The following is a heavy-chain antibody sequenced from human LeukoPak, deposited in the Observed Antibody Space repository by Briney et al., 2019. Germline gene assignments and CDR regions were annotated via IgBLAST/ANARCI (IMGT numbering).Heavy chain of an antibody. V-gene: IGHV3-48*03. CDR2: ISSSGSTI. D-gene: IGHD3-10*01. CDR3: AKLAKYFYGSETYYFFEH. J-gene: IGHJ4*02. Sequence: PGGSLRLSCAASGFTFSSYEMHWVRQAPGKGLEWVSYISSSGSTIYYADSVKGRFTISRDNAKNSLYLQMNSLRAEDTAVYYCAKLAKYFYGSETYYFFEHWGQGTPVTASS. CDR1: GFTFSSYE.